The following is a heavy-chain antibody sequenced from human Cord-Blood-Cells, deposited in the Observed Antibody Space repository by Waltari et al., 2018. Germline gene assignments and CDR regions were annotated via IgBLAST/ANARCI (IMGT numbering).Heavy chain of an antibody. CDR2: INPNSGGT. D-gene: IGHD3-22*01. V-gene: IGHV1-2*04. CDR1: GYTFTGYY. Sequence: QVQLVQSGAEVKKPGASVKVSCKASGYTFTGYYMHWVRQAPGQGLEWMGWINPNSGGTNYAQKFQGWVTMTRDTSISTAYMELSRLRSDDTAMYYCARSPPLMIVVGTDGFDYWGQGTLVTVSS. CDR3: ARSPPLMIVVGTDGFDY. J-gene: IGHJ4*02.